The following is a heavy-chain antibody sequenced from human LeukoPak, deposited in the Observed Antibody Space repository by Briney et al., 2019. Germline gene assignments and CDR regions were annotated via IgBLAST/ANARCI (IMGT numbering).Heavy chain of an antibody. J-gene: IGHJ4*02. D-gene: IGHD2-15*01. CDR2: ISGSGGST. V-gene: IGHV3-23*01. Sequence: PGGSLRLSCAAPGFTFSSYAMSSVRQAPGKGLEWVSAISGSGGSTYYADSVKGRFTISRDNSKNTLYLQMNSLRAEDTAVYYCAKDPALRVAVVVVAAKREGYWGQGTLVTVSS. CDR3: AKDPALRVAVVVVAAKREGY. CDR1: GFTFSSYA.